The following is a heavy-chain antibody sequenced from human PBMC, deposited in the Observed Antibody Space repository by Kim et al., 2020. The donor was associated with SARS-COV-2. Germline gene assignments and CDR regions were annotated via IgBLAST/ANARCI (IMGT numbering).Heavy chain of an antibody. V-gene: IGHV4-30-4*01. Sequence: SETLSLTCTVSGGSISNGDYYWSWIRQPPGKGLEWIGYIYYSGGTYYNPSLTSRVTISVDTSKNQFSLKLSSVTAADTAVYYCARGGLSDSSSSLSENWFDPWGQGTLVTVSS. D-gene: IGHD6-6*01. CDR3: ARGGLSDSSSSLSENWFDP. CDR1: GGSISNGDYY. J-gene: IGHJ5*02. CDR2: IYYSGGT.